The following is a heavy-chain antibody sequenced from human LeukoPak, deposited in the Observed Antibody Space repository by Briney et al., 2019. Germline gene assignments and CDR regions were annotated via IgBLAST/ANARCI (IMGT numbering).Heavy chain of an antibody. Sequence: GGSLRLSCAASGFTFSSYSMNWVRQAPGKGLEWVSSISSSSSYIYYADSVKGRFTISRDNAKNSLYLQMNSLRAEDTAVYYCARDLRVVEDRDYWGQGTLVTVSS. CDR1: GFTFSSYS. J-gene: IGHJ4*02. CDR2: ISSSSSYI. CDR3: ARDLRVVEDRDY. V-gene: IGHV3-21*01. D-gene: IGHD2-15*01.